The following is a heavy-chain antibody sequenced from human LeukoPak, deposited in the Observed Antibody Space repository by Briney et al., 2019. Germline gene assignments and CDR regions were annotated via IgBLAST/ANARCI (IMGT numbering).Heavy chain of an antibody. CDR1: GGSISSYY. J-gene: IGHJ3*02. CDR2: IYYSGST. CDR3: AREMVRGVHYAFDI. Sequence: SETLSLTCTVSGGSISSYYWSWIRQPPGKGLEGIGYIYYSGSTNYNPSLKSRVTISVDTSKNQFSLKLSSVTAEDTAVYYCAREMVRGVHYAFDIWGQGTMVTVSS. D-gene: IGHD3-10*01. V-gene: IGHV4-59*01.